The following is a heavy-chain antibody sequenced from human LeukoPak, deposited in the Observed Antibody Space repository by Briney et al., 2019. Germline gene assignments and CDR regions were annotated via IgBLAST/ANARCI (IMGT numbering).Heavy chain of an antibody. CDR1: GGSFSGYY. J-gene: IGHJ6*04. CDR3: ARGQGRGCSGGSCYYYYYGMVV. V-gene: IGHV4-34*01. Sequence: PSETLSLTCAVYGGSFSGYYWSWIRQPPGKGLEWIGEINHSGSTNYNPSLKNRVTISVDTSKNQFSLKLSSVTAADTAVYYCARGQGRGCSGGSCYYYYYGMVVWGKGTTVTVSS. D-gene: IGHD2-15*01. CDR2: INHSGST.